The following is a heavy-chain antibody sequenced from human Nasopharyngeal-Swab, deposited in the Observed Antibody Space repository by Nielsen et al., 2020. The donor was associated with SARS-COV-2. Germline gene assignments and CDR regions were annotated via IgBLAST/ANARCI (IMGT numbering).Heavy chain of an antibody. CDR3: VKGRRITIFGVVIMTYYYYGMDV. CDR1: GFTFSSYA. J-gene: IGHJ6*02. CDR2: ISSNGGST. Sequence: ESLKISCAASGFTFSSYAMHWVRQAPGKGLEYVSAISSNGGSTYYADSVKGRFTISRDNSKNTLYLQMSSLRAEDTAVYYCVKGRRITIFGVVIMTYYYYGMDVWGQGTTVTVSS. V-gene: IGHV3-64D*08. D-gene: IGHD3-3*01.